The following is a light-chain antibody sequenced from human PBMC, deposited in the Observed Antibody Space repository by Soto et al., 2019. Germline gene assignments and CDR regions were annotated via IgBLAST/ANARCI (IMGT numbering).Light chain of an antibody. CDR2: EVD. V-gene: IGLV2-8*01. CDR3: SSYAGNNKSH. J-gene: IGLJ2*01. Sequence: QSALTQPPSASGSPGQSVTISCTGASXDFDTYNSVSWYQQFPGQAPKLLIHEVDKRPSGVPDRFSGSKSGNTPSLTVSGLQADDEALYYCSSYAGNNKSHVGGGTKVTVL. CDR1: SXDFDTYNS.